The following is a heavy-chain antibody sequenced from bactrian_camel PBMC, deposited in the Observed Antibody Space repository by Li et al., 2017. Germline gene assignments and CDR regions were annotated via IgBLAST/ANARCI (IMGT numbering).Heavy chain of an antibody. Sequence: QVQLVESGGGSVQAGGSLRLSCVASGYTYGNYCMGWFRQAPGKEREGVAAIYISDGRTFIADSVKGRFTISQDNTKNTLYLQMNSLKPEDTAMYYCAADPFCTAGIKGEPVERWYSRLAAFGYWGQGTQVTVS. D-gene: IGHD6*01. CDR3: AADPFCTAGIKGEPVERWYSRLAAFGY. J-gene: IGHJ6*01. CDR1: GYTYGNYC. CDR2: IYISDGRT. V-gene: IGHV3S1*01.